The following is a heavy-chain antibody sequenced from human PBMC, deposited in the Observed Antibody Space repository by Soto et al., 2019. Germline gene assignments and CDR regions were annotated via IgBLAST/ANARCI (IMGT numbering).Heavy chain of an antibody. CDR3: ARSYNFYGCFDA. CDR2: ISGSSRTT. D-gene: IGHD1-1*01. V-gene: IGHV3-48*02. J-gene: IGHJ5*02. CDR1: GFAFSSYS. Sequence: EVQLVESGGGLVQPGGSLKLSCAASGFAFSSYSMNWVRQAPGKGLEWVSYISGSSRTTSYADSVKGRFTISRDTAKKSLFLQMNSLSDEDAAVYYLARSYNFYGCFDAWGQGALVTVSP.